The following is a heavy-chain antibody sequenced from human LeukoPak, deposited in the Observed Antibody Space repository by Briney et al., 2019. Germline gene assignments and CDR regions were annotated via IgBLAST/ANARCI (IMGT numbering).Heavy chain of an antibody. V-gene: IGHV1-46*01. CDR3: ARGGVYIVATSHYFDY. D-gene: IGHD5-12*01. CDR1: GYTFTSYY. CDR2: INPSGGST. Sequence: ASVKVSCKASGYTFTSYYMHWVRQAPGQGLEWMGIINPSGGSTSYAQRFQGRVTMTRDMSTSTVYMELSSLRSEDTAVYYCARGGVYIVATSHYFDYWGQGTLVTVSS. J-gene: IGHJ4*02.